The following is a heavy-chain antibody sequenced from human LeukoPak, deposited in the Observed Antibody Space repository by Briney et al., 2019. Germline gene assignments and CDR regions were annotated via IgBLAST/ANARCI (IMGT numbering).Heavy chain of an antibody. Sequence: SGGSLRLSCAASGFTFRSSYMNCVRQAPGKGLEWVSVIYSGGSTNYADSVKGRFTISRDNSKTTLYLQLNSLRAEDTAVYYCIYGYTLDFWGQGTLVTVSS. CDR1: GFTFRSSY. J-gene: IGHJ4*02. CDR2: IYSGGST. V-gene: IGHV3-53*01. CDR3: IYGYTLDF. D-gene: IGHD5-18*01.